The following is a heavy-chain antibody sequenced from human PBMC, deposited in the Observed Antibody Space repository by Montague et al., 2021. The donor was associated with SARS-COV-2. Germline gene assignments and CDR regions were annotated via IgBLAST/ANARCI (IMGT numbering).Heavy chain of an antibody. J-gene: IGHJ3*01. CDR2: FYDSGNT. D-gene: IGHD3-22*01. Sequence: SQTLSLTCTVSGGSISNYIEYWVRLRRGKGLGLEWIGSFYDSGNTYSTPSLKSPVTVSVVTSKYHFTLKLSAVTAAETAVYYCARLKRYLDSSGSASAFDFWGQGTMVTVSS. CDR1: GGSISNYIEY. CDR3: ARLKRYLDSSGSASAFDF. V-gene: IGHV4-39*02.